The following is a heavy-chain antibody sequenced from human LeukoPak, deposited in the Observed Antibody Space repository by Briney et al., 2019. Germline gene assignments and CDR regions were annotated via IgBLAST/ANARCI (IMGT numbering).Heavy chain of an antibody. CDR1: GFTFNSYA. V-gene: IGHV3-23*01. Sequence: PGGSLRLSCAASGFTFNSYAMNWVRQAPGKGLEWVSSITGSGASTYYADSVKGRFTISRDNSKNTLYLQMNSLRAEDTAVYYCAKDTRVVTDYYYYYYMDVWGKGTMVTVSS. D-gene: IGHD2-15*01. J-gene: IGHJ6*03. CDR3: AKDTRVVTDYYYYYYMDV. CDR2: ITGSGAST.